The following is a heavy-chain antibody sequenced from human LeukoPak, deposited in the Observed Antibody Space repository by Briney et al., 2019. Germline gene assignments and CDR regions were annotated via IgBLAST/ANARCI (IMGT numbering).Heavy chain of an antibody. V-gene: IGHV4-59*11. CDR2: FYYDGST. CDR1: GASITQHY. CDR3: TRGITGHYRSLGGFAFDI. D-gene: IGHD3-16*01. J-gene: IGHJ3*02. Sequence: SETLSLTCTVSGASITQHYWSWIRQPPGRGLEYIGYFYYDGSTNYTSSVRSRVTILVDTSKNQFTLNLPSVTAADTAKYYCTRGITGHYRSLGGFAFDIWGQGTMVAVSS.